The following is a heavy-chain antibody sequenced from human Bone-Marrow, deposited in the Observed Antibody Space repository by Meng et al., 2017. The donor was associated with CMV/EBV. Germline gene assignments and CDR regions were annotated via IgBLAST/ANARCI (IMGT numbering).Heavy chain of an antibody. J-gene: IGHJ3*01. CDR1: GYAFTGYY. D-gene: IGHD2-2*01. V-gene: IGHV1-2*02. CDR2: INPNSAGT. Sequence: SVKVSCKASGYAFTGYYMHWVRQAPGQGLEWMGWINPNSAGTNYAQKFQGRVTMTRDTSIRTAYMELIRLTSDDTAVYYCARDSAVEVPPAIVPLEAFDLWGQGTMVTVSS. CDR3: ARDSAVEVPPAIVPLEAFDL.